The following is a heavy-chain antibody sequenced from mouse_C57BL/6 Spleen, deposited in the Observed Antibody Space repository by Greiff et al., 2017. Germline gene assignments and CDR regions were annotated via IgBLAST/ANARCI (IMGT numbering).Heavy chain of an antibody. J-gene: IGHJ4*01. CDR2: IDPNSGGT. Sequence: QVQLQQPGAELVKPGASVKLSCTASGYTFTSYWMHWVKQRPGRGLEWIGRIDPNSGGTKYNEKIKNKATLTVDKTSSTAYMQLSSLTSENSAVYDCERGGGLYDYEDYYAMDYWGQGTTVTVSS. D-gene: IGHD2-4*01. CDR1: GYTFTSYW. CDR3: ERGGGLYDYEDYYAMDY. V-gene: IGHV1-72*01.